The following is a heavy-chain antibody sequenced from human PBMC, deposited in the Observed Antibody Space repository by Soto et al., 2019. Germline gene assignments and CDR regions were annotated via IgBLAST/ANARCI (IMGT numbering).Heavy chain of an antibody. D-gene: IGHD6-13*01. CDR2: IYYSGST. CDR3: ARGQQFSDSFDP. CDR1: GGSISSYY. J-gene: IGHJ5*02. Sequence: AETLSLTCTVSGGSISSYYWSWIRQPPGKGLEWIGRIYYSGSTNYNPSLKSRVTISVDTSKNQFSLRLSSVTAADTAVYYCARGQQFSDSFDPWGQGTLVTVSS. V-gene: IGHV4-59*12.